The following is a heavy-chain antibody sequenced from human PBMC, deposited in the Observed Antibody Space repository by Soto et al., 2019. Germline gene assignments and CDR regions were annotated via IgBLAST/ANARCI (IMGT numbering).Heavy chain of an antibody. V-gene: IGHV3-30-3*01. D-gene: IGHD3-10*01. CDR3: AREYGFPTDSYGMDV. Sequence: GGSLRLSCAASGFTFSDYAIHWVRQAPGKGLEWVAVISYDGSNKYYADSVKGRFTISRDNSKNTLYLQMNSLRAEDTAVYYCAREYGFPTDSYGMDVWGQGTTVTVSS. CDR2: ISYDGSNK. J-gene: IGHJ6*02. CDR1: GFTFSDYA.